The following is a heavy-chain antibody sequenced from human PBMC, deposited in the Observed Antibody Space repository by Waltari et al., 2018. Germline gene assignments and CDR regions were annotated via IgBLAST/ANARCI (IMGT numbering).Heavy chain of an antibody. Sequence: QVPLVQSGAEVKKPGASVKVSCKVSGYSLPELSMPWVRQHPGQGLEWMGGFDPEDGETIYAQKFQGRVTMTEDTSTDTAYMELSSLRSEDTAVYYCATFGPYYYGSGSYYWFDPWGQGTLVTVSS. D-gene: IGHD3-10*01. CDR3: ATFGPYYYGSGSYYWFDP. CDR1: GYSLPELS. J-gene: IGHJ5*02. V-gene: IGHV1-24*01. CDR2: FDPEDGET.